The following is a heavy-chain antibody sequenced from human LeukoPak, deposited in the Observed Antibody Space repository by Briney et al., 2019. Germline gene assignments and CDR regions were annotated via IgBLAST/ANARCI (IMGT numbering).Heavy chain of an antibody. J-gene: IGHJ3*02. CDR2: IYYSGST. V-gene: IGHV4-59*01. D-gene: IGHD3-22*01. Sequence: PSETLSLTXTVSGGSISSYYWSWIRQPPGKGLEWIGYIYYSGSTNYNPSLKRRVTISVDTSKNQFSLKLSSVTAADTAVYYCARDYYDSSGYDAFDIWGQGTMVTVSS. CDR1: GGSISSYY. CDR3: ARDYYDSSGYDAFDI.